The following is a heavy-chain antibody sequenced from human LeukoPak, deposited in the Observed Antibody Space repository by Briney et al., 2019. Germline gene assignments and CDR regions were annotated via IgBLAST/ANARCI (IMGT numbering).Heavy chain of an antibody. J-gene: IGHJ3*02. CDR1: GGSISSYY. Sequence: SETLSLTCTVSGGSISSYYWSWLRQPAGKGLEWLGRIYTSGSTNYNPSLKSRVTMSVDTSKNQFSLKLSSVTAADTAVYYCARDIGYYDSSGYPRDAFDIWGQGTMVTVSS. CDR3: ARDIGYYDSSGYPRDAFDI. V-gene: IGHV4-4*07. D-gene: IGHD3-22*01. CDR2: IYTSGST.